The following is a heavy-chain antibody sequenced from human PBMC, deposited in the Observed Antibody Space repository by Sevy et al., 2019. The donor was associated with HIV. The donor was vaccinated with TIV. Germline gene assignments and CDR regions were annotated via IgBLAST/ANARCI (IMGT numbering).Heavy chain of an antibody. D-gene: IGHD1-26*01. Sequence: GGSLRLSCVASGFTFSGYSMNWVRQAPGKGLEWVSYISSSSNTIYYADSVKGRFTISIDNAKNSLYLQMNSLRDEDTAVYYCARDYSGSYYRFDYWGQGTLVTVSS. CDR2: ISSSSNTI. CDR3: ARDYSGSYYRFDY. V-gene: IGHV3-48*02. J-gene: IGHJ4*02. CDR1: GFTFSGYS.